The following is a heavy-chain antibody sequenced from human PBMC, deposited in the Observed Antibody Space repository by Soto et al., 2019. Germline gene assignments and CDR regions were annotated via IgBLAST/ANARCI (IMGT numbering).Heavy chain of an antibody. CDR2: ISSSSSYI. V-gene: IGHV3-21*01. CDR3: ARSSSWYRDWFDP. CDR1: GFTFSSYS. J-gene: IGHJ5*02. Sequence: EVQLVESGGGLVKPGGSLRLYCAASGFTFSSYSMTWVRQAPGKGLEWVSSISSSSSYIYYADSVKGRFTISRDNAKNSLYLQMNSLRAEDTAVYYCARSSSWYRDWFDPWGQGTLVTVSS. D-gene: IGHD6-13*01.